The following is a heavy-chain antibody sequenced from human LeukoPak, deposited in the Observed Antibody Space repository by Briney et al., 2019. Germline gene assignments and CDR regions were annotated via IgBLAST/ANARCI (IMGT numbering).Heavy chain of an antibody. CDR2: IYPSDSDA. CDR3: ARPGRGALFEY. Sequence: GESLKISCKFSGYRFSDYWIGWVRQMPGKGLEWMGIIYPSDSDAKYSPSLQGHVSISADKSITTAYLQWSSLKASDTAMYYCARPGRGALFEYWGQGTLVTVSS. J-gene: IGHJ4*02. CDR1: GYRFSDYW. V-gene: IGHV5-51*01. D-gene: IGHD3-10*01.